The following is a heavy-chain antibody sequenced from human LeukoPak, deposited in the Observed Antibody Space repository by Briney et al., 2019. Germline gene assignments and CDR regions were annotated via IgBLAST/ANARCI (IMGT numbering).Heavy chain of an antibody. CDR3: AKTDITMIVVVITPRWYFDY. J-gene: IGHJ4*02. CDR1: GFTFSSYA. D-gene: IGHD3-22*01. Sequence: GGSLSLSCAASGFTFSSYAMGWVRQAPGKGLEWVSAISGSGGSTYYADSVKGRFTISRDNSKNTLYLQMNSLRAEDTAVYYCAKTDITMIVVVITPRWYFDYWGQGTLVTVSS. CDR2: ISGSGGST. V-gene: IGHV3-23*01.